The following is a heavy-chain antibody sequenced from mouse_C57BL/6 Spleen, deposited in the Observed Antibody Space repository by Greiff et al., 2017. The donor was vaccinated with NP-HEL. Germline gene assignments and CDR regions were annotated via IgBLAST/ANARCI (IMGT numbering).Heavy chain of an antibody. J-gene: IGHJ2*01. V-gene: IGHV1-4*01. CDR2: INPSSGYT. CDR3: ARESRIYFEY. CDR1: GYTFTSYT. Sequence: QVQLQQSGAELARPGASVKMSCKASGYTFTSYTMHWVKQRPGQGLEWIGYINPSSGYTKYNQKFKDKATLTAAKSSSTAYMQLSGVTSEDSADYCCARESRIYFEYGGQGTTLTVSS.